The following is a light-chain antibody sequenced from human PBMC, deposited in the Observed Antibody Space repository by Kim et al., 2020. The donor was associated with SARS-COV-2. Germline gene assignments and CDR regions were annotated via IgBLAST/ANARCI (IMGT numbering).Light chain of an antibody. Sequence: IPYTRINPNVGAGFDVHWYQQLLGKAPNLRISDNSNRPSGVPHRFSASKSGTSASLAITGLQAEDEADYYCQSYDTSLSGFVIFGGGTQLTVL. CDR1: NPNVGAGFD. J-gene: IGLJ2*01. V-gene: IGLV1-40*01. CDR3: QSYDTSLSGFVI. CDR2: DNS.